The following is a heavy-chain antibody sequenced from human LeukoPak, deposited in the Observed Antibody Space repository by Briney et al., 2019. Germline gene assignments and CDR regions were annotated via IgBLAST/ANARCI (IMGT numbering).Heavy chain of an antibody. CDR3: TREPVP. J-gene: IGHJ5*02. V-gene: IGHV4-61*02. CDR2: MYSSGSA. Sequence: SETLSLTCTVSGGSISSGGYYWSWIRQPAGKGLEWIGRMYSSGSANYNPSLRSRVTMSANTSKNQLSLKLTSVTAADTAVYYCTREPVPWGQGILVTVSS. CDR1: GGSISSGGYY.